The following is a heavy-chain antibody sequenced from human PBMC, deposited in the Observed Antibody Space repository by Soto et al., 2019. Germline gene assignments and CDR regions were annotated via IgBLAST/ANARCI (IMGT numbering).Heavy chain of an antibody. J-gene: IGHJ4*02. Sequence: PSETLSLTCTVSGGSISRGGYYWSWIRQNPGKGLEWIGYTYNSVSTYYNPSLKSRVTISVDTSKNQFSLKLTSVTAADTAVYYCARARNTMVRGVKYFDYWGQGTLVTVS. CDR3: ARARNTMVRGVKYFDY. V-gene: IGHV4-31*03. CDR2: TYNSVST. D-gene: IGHD3-10*01. CDR1: GGSISRGGYY.